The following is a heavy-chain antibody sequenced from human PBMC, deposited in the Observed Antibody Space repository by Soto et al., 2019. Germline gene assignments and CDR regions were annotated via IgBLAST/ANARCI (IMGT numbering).Heavy chain of an antibody. CDR2: ISYDGSNK. J-gene: IGHJ4*02. CDR1: GFTFSRYG. D-gene: IGHD2-15*01. CDR3: AKEGGVVAAIGSLDY. V-gene: IGHV3-30*18. Sequence: QPGGSLRLSCAASGFTFSRYGMHCARQPPAKGLEWVAVISYDGSNKYYPDSVKGRFTISRDNSKNTLYLQMNSLRAEDTAVYYCAKEGGVVAAIGSLDYWGQGTLVTVSS.